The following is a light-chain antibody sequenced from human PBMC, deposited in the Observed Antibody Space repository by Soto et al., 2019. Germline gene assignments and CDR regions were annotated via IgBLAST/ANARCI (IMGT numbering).Light chain of an antibody. CDR2: EVS. J-gene: IGLJ2*01. CDR1: SRDVGGYDY. Sequence: QSVLTQPASVSGSPGQSITISCTGTSRDVGGYDYVSWYQQYPDKAPKLMIFEVSNRPSGVSNRFSGSKSGNTASLTISGLQTEDEADYYCSAYAGSSVLFGGGTKLTVL. V-gene: IGLV2-14*01. CDR3: SAYAGSSVL.